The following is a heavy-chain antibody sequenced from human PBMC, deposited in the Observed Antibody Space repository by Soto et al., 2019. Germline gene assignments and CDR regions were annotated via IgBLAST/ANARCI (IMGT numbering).Heavy chain of an antibody. J-gene: IGHJ5*02. Sequence: GSLRLSCSASGVSFNSYDMHWVRQAPGKGPEWVAIISYDGSNTYYSDSVRGRFTISRDNSKDTLYLQMHSLRSEDTAIYYCARSRRYCRGGDGHAWGQGTQGTVSS. V-gene: IGHV3-30*03. D-gene: IGHD2-15*01. CDR1: GVSFNSYD. CDR3: ARSRRYCRGGDGHA. CDR2: ISYDGSNT.